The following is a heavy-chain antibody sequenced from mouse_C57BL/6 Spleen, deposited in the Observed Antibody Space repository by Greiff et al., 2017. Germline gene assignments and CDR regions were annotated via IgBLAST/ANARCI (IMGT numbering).Heavy chain of an antibody. J-gene: IGHJ2*01. CDR2: IYPGSGNT. D-gene: IGHD2-1*01. CDR3: ARDGNNYFDY. V-gene: IGHV1-66*01. Sequence: VQLQQSGPELVKPGASVKISCKASGYSFTSYYIHWVKQRPGQGLEWIGWIYPGSGNTKYNEKFKGKATLTADTSSSTAYMQLSSLTSEDSAVYYCARDGNNYFDYWGQGTTLTVSS. CDR1: GYSFTSYY.